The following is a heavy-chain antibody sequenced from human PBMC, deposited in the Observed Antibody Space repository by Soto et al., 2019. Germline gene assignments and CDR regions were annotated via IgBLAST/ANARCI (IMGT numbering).Heavy chain of an antibody. J-gene: IGHJ4*02. CDR3: ARAFDDSSGYYGGLGY. D-gene: IGHD3-22*01. Sequence: SETLSLTCTVSGGSISSGDYYWSWFRQPPGKGLEWIGYIYYTGSTYYNPSLKSRLSISVDTSKNQLSLKLTSVTAADTAVYYCARAFDDSSGYYGGLGYWGQGTLVTVSS. V-gene: IGHV4-30-4*08. CDR1: GGSISSGDYY. CDR2: IYYTGST.